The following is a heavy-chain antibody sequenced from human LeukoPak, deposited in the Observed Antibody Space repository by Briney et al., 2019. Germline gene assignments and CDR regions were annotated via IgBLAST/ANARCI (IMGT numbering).Heavy chain of an antibody. D-gene: IGHD2-15*01. V-gene: IGHV3-74*01. J-gene: IGHJ5*02. Sequence: GGSLRLSCAASEFTFSSYWMHWVRQAPGKGLVWVSRISSDGSSTTYADSVKGRFTISRDNAKNTLYLQMNSLRAEDTAVYYCTRSTSCSGGSCYSSPWFDPWGQGTLVTVSS. CDR1: EFTFSSYW. CDR3: TRSTSCSGGSCYSSPWFDP. CDR2: ISSDGSST.